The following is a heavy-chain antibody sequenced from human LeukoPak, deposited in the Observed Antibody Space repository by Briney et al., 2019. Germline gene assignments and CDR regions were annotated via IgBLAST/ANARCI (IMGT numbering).Heavy chain of an antibody. CDR3: ARHLEAHYDFWSGYYYYYGMDV. D-gene: IGHD3-3*01. J-gene: IGHJ6*02. Sequence: KASETLSLTCTVSGGSISSYYWSWIRQPPGKGLEWIGYIYDSWGTNYNPSLKSRVTISVDTSKNQFSLKLSSVTAADTAVYYCARHLEAHYDFWSGYYYYYGMDVWGQGTTVTVSS. CDR1: GGSISSYY. V-gene: IGHV4-59*08. CDR2: IYDSWGT.